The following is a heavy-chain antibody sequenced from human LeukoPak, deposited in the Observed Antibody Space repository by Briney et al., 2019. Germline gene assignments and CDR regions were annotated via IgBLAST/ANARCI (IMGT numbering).Heavy chain of an antibody. V-gene: IGHV2-5*01. D-gene: IGHD3-22*01. Sequence: SGPTLVNPTQTLTLTCTFSGFSLSTSGVGVGWIRQPPGKALEWLALIYWNDDKRYSPSLKSRLTITKDTSKNQVVLTMTNMDPVDTATYYCAHTDSSGYSVSRNDAFDIWGQGTMVTVSS. CDR2: IYWNDDK. CDR3: AHTDSSGYSVSRNDAFDI. J-gene: IGHJ3*02. CDR1: GFSLSTSGVG.